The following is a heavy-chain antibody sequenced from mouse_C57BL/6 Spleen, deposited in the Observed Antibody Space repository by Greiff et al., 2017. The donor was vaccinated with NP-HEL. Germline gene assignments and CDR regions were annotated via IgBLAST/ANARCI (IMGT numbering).Heavy chain of an antibody. J-gene: IGHJ4*01. D-gene: IGHD1-1*01. CDR3: VRHGSSYGYAMDY. CDR1: GFSFNTYA. Sequence: EVMLVESGGGLLQPKGSLKLSCAASGFSFNTYAMNWVRQAPGKGLEWVARIRSKSNNYATYYADSVKDRFTISRDDSESMLYLQMNNLKTEDTAMYYCVRHGSSYGYAMDYWGQGTSVTVSS. V-gene: IGHV10-1*01. CDR2: IRSKSNNYAT.